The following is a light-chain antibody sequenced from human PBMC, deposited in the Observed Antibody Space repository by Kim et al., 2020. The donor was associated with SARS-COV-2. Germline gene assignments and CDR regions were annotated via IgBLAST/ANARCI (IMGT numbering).Light chain of an antibody. CDR3: QQYNNWPQT. V-gene: IGKV3-15*01. CDR1: QSVSSN. CDR2: GAS. J-gene: IGKJ1*01. Sequence: VSPGERATLSGRASQSVSSNLAWYQQKPGQAPRLLIYGASTRATGIPAGFSGSGSETEFTLTINNLQSEDFAVYYCQQYNNWPQTFGQGTKVDIK.